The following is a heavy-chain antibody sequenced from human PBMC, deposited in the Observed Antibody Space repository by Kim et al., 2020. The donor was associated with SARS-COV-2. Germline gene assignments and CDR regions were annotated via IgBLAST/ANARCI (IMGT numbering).Heavy chain of an antibody. V-gene: IGHV4-59*01. CDR3: ASALRGRYNWFDP. D-gene: IGHD3-16*01. J-gene: IGHJ5*01. Sequence: SYPSLKSRVTISVDTSKNQVSLKLSSVTAADTAVYYCASALRGRYNWFDPWGQGNLVTVSS.